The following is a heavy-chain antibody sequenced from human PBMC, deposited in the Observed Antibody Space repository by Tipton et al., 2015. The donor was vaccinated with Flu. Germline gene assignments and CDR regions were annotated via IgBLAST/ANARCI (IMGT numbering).Heavy chain of an antibody. D-gene: IGHD4-11*01. J-gene: IGHJ5*01. Sequence: LRLSCTVSGDSMRSDYFWAWIRQAPGKGLEWIGNIHYSGSPHYNPSLKSRVTITVDTSKNQFSLRLTSVTAADTAVYYCARRDYSNYVSEPKSWFDSWGQGTLVTVSS. CDR1: GDSMRSDYF. CDR3: ARRDYSNYVSEPKSWFDS. CDR2: IHYSGSP. V-gene: IGHV4-38-2*02.